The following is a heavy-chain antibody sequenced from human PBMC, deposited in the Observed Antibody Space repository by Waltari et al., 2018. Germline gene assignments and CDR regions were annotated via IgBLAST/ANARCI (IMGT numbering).Heavy chain of an antibody. Sequence: EEQLVESGGDLVQPGGSLRLSCAASGVNFSLHWMNWVRQAPGKGLQWVANIEGDGSETNYVDSVKGRFTISRDNAKNSLYLQMNSLRTDDTALYYCARGLQLWGRGTLVTVSS. CDR1: GVNFSLHW. D-gene: IGHD2-15*01. V-gene: IGHV3-7*01. J-gene: IGHJ2*01. CDR2: IEGDGSET. CDR3: ARGLQL.